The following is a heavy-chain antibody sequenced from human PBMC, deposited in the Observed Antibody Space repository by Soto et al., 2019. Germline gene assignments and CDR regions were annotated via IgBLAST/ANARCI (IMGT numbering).Heavy chain of an antibody. CDR1: GGSISSYY. D-gene: IGHD6-19*01. J-gene: IGHJ3*02. CDR3: ANYSSGRAFDI. CDR2: IYYSGTT. Sequence: SETLSLTCTVSGGSISSYYWSWIRQPPGKGLEWIGYIYYSGTTYYNPSLKSRVTISVDTSKNQFSLKLSSVTAADTAVYYCANYSSGRAFDIWGQGTMVTVSS. V-gene: IGHV4-59*08.